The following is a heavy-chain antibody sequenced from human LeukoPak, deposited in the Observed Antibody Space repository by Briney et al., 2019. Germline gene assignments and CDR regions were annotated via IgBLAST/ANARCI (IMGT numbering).Heavy chain of an antibody. Sequence: SETLSLTCAVYGGSFIGYYWSWIRQPPREGLEWIGEINHSGSTNYNPSLKSRVTISVDTSKNQFSLKLSSVTAADTAVYYCARGGRSSGPLAFDIWGQGTMVTVSS. V-gene: IGHV4-34*01. J-gene: IGHJ3*02. CDR3: ARGGRSSGPLAFDI. CDR1: GGSFIGYY. CDR2: INHSGST. D-gene: IGHD3-22*01.